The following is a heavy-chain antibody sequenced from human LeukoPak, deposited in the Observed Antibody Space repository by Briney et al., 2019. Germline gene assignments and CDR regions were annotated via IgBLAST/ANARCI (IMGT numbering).Heavy chain of an antibody. CDR3: ARSSIIAAAGPYYFDY. CDR2: ISAYNGNT. CDR1: GYTFTSCG. Sequence: ASVKVSCKASGYTFTSCGISWVRQAPGQGLEWMGWISAYNGNTNYAQKLQGRVTMTTDTSTSTAYMELSSLRSEDTAVYYCARSSIIAAAGPYYFDYWGQGTLVTVSS. V-gene: IGHV1-18*01. D-gene: IGHD6-13*01. J-gene: IGHJ4*02.